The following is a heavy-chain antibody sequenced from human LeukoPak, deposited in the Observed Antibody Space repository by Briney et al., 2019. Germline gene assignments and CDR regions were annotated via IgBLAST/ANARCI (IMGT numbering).Heavy chain of an antibody. J-gene: IGHJ4*02. CDR1: GFTFSSYA. CDR3: ASDYGSGSYYNVPDY. V-gene: IGHV3-30-3*01. CDR2: ISYDGSNK. D-gene: IGHD3-10*01. Sequence: GRSLRLSCAASGFTFSSYAMHWVRQAPGKGLEWVAVISYDGSNKYYADSVKGRFTISRDNSRNTLYLQMNSLRAEDTAVYYCASDYGSGSYYNVPDYWGQGTLVTVSP.